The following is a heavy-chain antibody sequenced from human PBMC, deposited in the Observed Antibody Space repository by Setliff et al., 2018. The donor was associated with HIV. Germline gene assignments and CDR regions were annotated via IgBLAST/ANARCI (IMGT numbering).Heavy chain of an antibody. CDR2: IKSKEDGGTV. CDR3: TTRLSGSYIPNWFDP. D-gene: IGHD1-26*01. V-gene: IGHV3-15*01. J-gene: IGHJ5*02. Sequence: PGGSLRLSCAASGFTFSDPWMTWVRQAPGKGPEWVGRIKSKEDGGTVEYAAPVKGRFTISRDDSRDTVYLQMNSLKIEDTAVYYCTTRLSGSYIPNWFDPWGQGTLVTVSS. CDR1: GFTFSDPW.